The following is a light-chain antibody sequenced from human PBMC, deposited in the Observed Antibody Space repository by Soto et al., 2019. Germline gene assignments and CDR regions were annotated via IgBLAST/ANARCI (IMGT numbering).Light chain of an antibody. CDR3: SSYTSSSTLYV. CDR1: SSDFGNYIF. CDR2: DIN. Sequence: QSDLTQPASVSGSPGQSITISCTGTSSDFGNYIFVSWYRQHPGKAPKLMIYDINNRPSGVSNRFSGSKSGNTASLTISGLQAEDGADYYCSSYTSSSTLYVFGTGTKVTVL. J-gene: IGLJ1*01. V-gene: IGLV2-14*01.